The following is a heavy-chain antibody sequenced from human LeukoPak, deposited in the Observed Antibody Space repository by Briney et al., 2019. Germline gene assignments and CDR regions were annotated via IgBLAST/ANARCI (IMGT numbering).Heavy chain of an antibody. CDR3: AKSGGDFWSGYWFDP. CDR1: GGSISSSNYY. J-gene: IGHJ5*02. CDR2: IYYSGTT. V-gene: IGHV4-39*01. D-gene: IGHD3-3*01. Sequence: SETLSLTCTVSGGSISSSNYYWGWIRQPPGKGLEWIGNIYYSGTTYHNPSLKSRFTIVVDTSKNQFSLKLSSVTAADTAVYYCAKSGGDFWSGYWFDPWGQGTLVTVSS.